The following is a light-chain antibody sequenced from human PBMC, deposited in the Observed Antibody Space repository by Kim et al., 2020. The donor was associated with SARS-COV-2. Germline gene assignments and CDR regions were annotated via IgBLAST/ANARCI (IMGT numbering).Light chain of an antibody. Sequence: SPGERPTLSCRASQSVSSSYLAWYQQKPGQAPRLLIYGASSRATGIPDRFSGSGSGTDFTLTISRLEPEDFAVYYCQQYGSSPPDTFGQGTKLEI. CDR3: QQYGSSPPDT. CDR1: QSVSSSY. J-gene: IGKJ2*01. CDR2: GAS. V-gene: IGKV3-20*01.